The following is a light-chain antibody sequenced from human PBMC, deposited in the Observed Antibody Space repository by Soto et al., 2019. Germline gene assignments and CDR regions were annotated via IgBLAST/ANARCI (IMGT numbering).Light chain of an antibody. CDR3: QQYENWPYT. CDR2: GAS. J-gene: IGKJ2*01. CDR1: PGVRNT. V-gene: IGKV3-15*01. Sequence: EIVMTQSPATVSLSPGERATLSCRASPGVRNTLAWYQQRPGQAPSLLIFGASIRAPGIPARFSGGGSGTEFTLTITSLQSEDFAVYYCQQYENWPYTFGQGTKLEIK.